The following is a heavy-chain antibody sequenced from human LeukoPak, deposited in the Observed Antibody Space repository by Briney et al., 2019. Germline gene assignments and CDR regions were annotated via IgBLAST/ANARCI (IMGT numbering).Heavy chain of an antibody. CDR2: IWNDGSSQ. CDR3: AKDAQRGFDYSNSLEK. Sequence: PGESLRLSCVASHFTFSHFGMHWVRQAPGKGLEWAAVIWNDGSSQYYADSVKGRFTISRDNSQNTVYLQMNSLRVEDTAVYYCAKDAQRGFDYSNSLEKWGQGTLVIVSS. D-gene: IGHD4-11*01. CDR1: HFTFSHFG. J-gene: IGHJ4*02. V-gene: IGHV3-33*06.